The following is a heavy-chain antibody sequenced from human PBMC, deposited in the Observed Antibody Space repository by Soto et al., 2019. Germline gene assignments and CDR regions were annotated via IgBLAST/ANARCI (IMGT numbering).Heavy chain of an antibody. CDR1: GGSISSYY. CDR3: ARAGDGYNSLAIDY. V-gene: IGHV4-59*01. J-gene: IGHJ4*02. Sequence: ATLTLTCTVYGGSISSYYWSWIRQPPGKGLEWIGYIYYSGSTNYNPSLKSRVTISVDTSKNQFSLKLSSVTAADTAVYYCARAGDGYNSLAIDYWGQGTLVTVSS. CDR2: IYYSGST. D-gene: IGHD5-12*01.